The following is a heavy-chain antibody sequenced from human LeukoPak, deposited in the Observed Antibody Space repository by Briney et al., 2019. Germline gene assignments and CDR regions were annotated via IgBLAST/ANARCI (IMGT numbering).Heavy chain of an antibody. V-gene: IGHV3-30*01. CDR3: ARGLGGFAPFYYYYYMDV. CDR1: GFSFSTSA. CDR2: ISSDRSNK. D-gene: IGHD5-12*01. J-gene: IGHJ6*03. Sequence: GRSLRLACAASGFSFSTSAMDWVRQAPGKGLEGVAVISSDRSNKYYGDSVKGRITISRDNSKNPLYLQMNSLRAEDTAVYYCARGLGGFAPFYYYYYMDVWGKGTTVTVSS.